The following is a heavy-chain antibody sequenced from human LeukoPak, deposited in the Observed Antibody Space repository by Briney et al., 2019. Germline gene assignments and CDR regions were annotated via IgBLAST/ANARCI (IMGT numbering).Heavy chain of an antibody. CDR3: PRHSPMVVEGYYYYYYYMDV. CDR1: GYSFTTYW. V-gene: IGHV5-51*01. D-gene: IGHD2-15*01. CDR2: IYPGDSDT. Sequence: GESLKISCQGSGYSFTTYWIGWVRQMPGKGLGWMGIIYPGDSDTRYSPSFQGHVTISADESISTAYLQWSSLKASDTAMYYCPRHSPMVVEGYYYYYYYMDVWGKGTTVTVSS. J-gene: IGHJ6*03.